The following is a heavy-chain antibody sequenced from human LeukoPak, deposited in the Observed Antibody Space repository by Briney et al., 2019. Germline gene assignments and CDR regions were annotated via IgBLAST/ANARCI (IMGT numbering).Heavy chain of an antibody. CDR2: IRSTGSST. V-gene: IGHV3-11*04. D-gene: IGHD6-19*01. CDR1: GFTFRDYY. J-gene: IGHJ4*02. Sequence: GGSLRLSCTASGFTFRDYYVTWIRQAPGKGLEWVSYIRSTGSSTAYADSVKGRFTISRDNAKKSVYLQMNSLRAEDTAVYYCARGSTYSSGWYTGFDYWGQGTLVTVSS. CDR3: ARGSTYSSGWYTGFDY.